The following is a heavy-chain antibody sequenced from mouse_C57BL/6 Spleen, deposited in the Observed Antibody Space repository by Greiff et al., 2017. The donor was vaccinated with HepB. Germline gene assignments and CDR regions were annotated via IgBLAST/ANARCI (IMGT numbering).Heavy chain of an antibody. V-gene: IGHV1-52*01. J-gene: IGHJ1*03. CDR3: ARSDYYGSNYLYFDG. CDR1: GYTFTSYW. Sequence: QVQLQQPGAELVRPGSSVKLSCKASGYTFTSYWMHWVKQRPIQGLEWIGNIDPSDSETHYNQKFKDKATLTVDKSSSTAYMQLSSLTSEDSAVYYCARSDYYGSNYLYFDGWVTGTTVGDS. CDR2: IDPSDSET. D-gene: IGHD1-1*01.